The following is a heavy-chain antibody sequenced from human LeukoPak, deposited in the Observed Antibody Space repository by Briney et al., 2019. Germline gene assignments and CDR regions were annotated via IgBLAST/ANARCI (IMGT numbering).Heavy chain of an antibody. D-gene: IGHD3-10*01. V-gene: IGHV4-39*07. CDR1: GGSNSRSSYY. CDR2: IYYSGST. CDR3: ARVYGSGRYFGLTPPVWVDP. J-gene: IGHJ5*02. Sequence: KSSETLSLLCTVSGGSNSRSSYYWGWSRQPPGKGLEWIGSIYYSGSTYYNPALKSRVTIPVDTSKNQFSLKLSSVSAADTAVYYCARVYGSGRYFGLTPPVWVDPWGQGTLVTVSS.